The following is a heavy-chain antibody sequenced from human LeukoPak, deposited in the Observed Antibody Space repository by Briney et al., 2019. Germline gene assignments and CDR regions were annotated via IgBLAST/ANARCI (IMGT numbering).Heavy chain of an antibody. D-gene: IGHD3-22*01. Sequence: GSLRLSCAASGFTFNTYTMNWVRQAPGKGLEWVSYISGSSGIIDYADSVRGRFTISRDNAKNSLYLQMNSLRAEDTAVYYCARETVITMIVVVHTGFDYWGQGTLVTVSS. J-gene: IGHJ4*02. V-gene: IGHV3-48*01. CDR1: GFTFNTYT. CDR3: ARETVITMIVVVHTGFDY. CDR2: ISGSSGII.